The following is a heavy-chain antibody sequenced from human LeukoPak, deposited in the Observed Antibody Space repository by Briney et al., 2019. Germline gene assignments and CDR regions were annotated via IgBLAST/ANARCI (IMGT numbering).Heavy chain of an antibody. CDR2: ISYDGSNK. V-gene: IGHV3-30*04. CDR1: GFTFSSYA. CDR3: ARDSRGGYYDY. Sequence: PGGSLRLSCAASGFTFSSYAMHWVRQAPGKGLEWVAVISYDGSNKYYADSVKGRFTISRDNSKNTLYLQMNSLRAEDTAVYYCARDSRGGYYDYWGQGTLVTVSS. D-gene: IGHD3-22*01. J-gene: IGHJ4*02.